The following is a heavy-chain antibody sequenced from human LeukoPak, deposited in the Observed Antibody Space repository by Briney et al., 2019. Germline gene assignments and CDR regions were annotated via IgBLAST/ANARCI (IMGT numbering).Heavy chain of an antibody. D-gene: IGHD5-18*01. CDR1: GGSISSSSAY. J-gene: IGHJ4*02. V-gene: IGHV4-39*01. Sequence: SETLSLTCTVSGGSISSSSAYWGWIRQPPGKGLEWIASIYYSKKTYYNPSLKSRVTISADTSKNQFSLTLGSVSATDTAVYYCVSPRGFSYGYFDYWGQGTLVTVSS. CDR3: VSPRGFSYGYFDY. CDR2: IYYSKKT.